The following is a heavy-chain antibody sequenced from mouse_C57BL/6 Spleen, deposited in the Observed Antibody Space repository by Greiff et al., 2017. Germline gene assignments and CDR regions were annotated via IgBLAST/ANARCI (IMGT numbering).Heavy chain of an antibody. D-gene: IGHD2-5*01. CDR1: GFTFSSYA. V-gene: IGHV5-4*01. Sequence: EVQGVESGGGLVKPGGSLKLSCAASGFTFSSYAMSWVRQTPEKRLEWVATISAGGSKTYYHDNVKGRFTISIDNAKNNLYLQMSQLKSEDTAMYYCARDEYSNLIAYWGQGTLVTVSA. CDR3: ARDEYSNLIAY. CDR2: ISAGGSKT. J-gene: IGHJ3*01.